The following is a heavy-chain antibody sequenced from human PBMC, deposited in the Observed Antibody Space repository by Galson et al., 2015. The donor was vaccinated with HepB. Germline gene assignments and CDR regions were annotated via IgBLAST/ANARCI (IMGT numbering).Heavy chain of an antibody. D-gene: IGHD3-22*01. CDR3: ARPLDYYDTSRSLDY. J-gene: IGHJ4*02. CDR1: GFAFSSYS. CDR2: ISSRSSYI. V-gene: IGHV3-21*01. Sequence: SLRLSCAASGFAFSSYSMNWVRQAPGKGLEWVSSISSRSSYIYYADSVKGRFTISRDNAKNSLYLQMNSLRVEDTAVYYCARPLDYYDTSRSLDYWGQGALVTVSP.